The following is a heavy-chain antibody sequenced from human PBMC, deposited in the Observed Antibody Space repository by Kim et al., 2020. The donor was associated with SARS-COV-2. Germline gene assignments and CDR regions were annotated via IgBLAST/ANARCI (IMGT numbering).Heavy chain of an antibody. CDR3: AREIISHCSGGSCYSNWFDP. CDR1: GGSINSYY. CDR2: IYYSGST. V-gene: IGHV4-59*01. Sequence: SETLSLTCTVSGGSINSYYWSWIRQPPGKGLEWIGYIYYSGSTNYNPSLKSRVTISVDTSKNQFSLKLSSVTAADTAVYYCAREIISHCSGGSCYSNWFDPWGQGTLVTVSS. D-gene: IGHD2-15*01. J-gene: IGHJ5*02.